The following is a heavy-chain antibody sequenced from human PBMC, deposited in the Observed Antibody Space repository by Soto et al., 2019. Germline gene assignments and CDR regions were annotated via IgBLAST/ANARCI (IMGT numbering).Heavy chain of an antibody. CDR3: ARGVVVVTGYYYGMDV. CDR2: INHSGST. Sequence: QVQLQQWGAGLLKPSETLSLTCAVYGGSFSGYYWSWIRQPPGKGLEWIGEINHSGSTNYNPSLKSRVTISVDTSKNQVSLKLSSVTAADTAVYYCARGVVVVTGYYYGMDVWGQGTTVTVSS. J-gene: IGHJ6*02. D-gene: IGHD2-21*02. CDR1: GGSFSGYY. V-gene: IGHV4-34*01.